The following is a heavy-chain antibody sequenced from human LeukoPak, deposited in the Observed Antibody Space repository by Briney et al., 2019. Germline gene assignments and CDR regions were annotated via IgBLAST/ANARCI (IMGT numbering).Heavy chain of an antibody. CDR2: INHSGST. D-gene: IGHD3-9*01. CDR3: ARGNYDILTGYLY. V-gene: IGHV4-34*01. J-gene: IGHJ4*02. CDR1: GGSFSGYY. Sequence: RSETLSLTCAVYGGSFSGYYWSWIRQPPGKGLEWIGEINHSGSTNYNPSLKGRVTISVDTSKNQFSLKLSSVTAADTAVYYCARGNYDILTGYLYWGQGTLVTVSS.